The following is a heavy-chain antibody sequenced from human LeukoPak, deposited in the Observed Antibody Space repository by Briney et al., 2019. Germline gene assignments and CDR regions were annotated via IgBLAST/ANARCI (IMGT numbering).Heavy chain of an antibody. J-gene: IGHJ3*02. V-gene: IGHV1-69*04. CDR2: IIPILGIA. Sequence: SVKVSCKASGGTFSSYAISWGRQAPGQGLEWMGRIIPILGIANYAQKFQGRVTITADKSTSTAYMELSSLRSEDTAVYYCAREGGIEYLLPDAFDIWGQGTMVTVSS. D-gene: IGHD5-12*01. CDR3: AREGGIEYLLPDAFDI. CDR1: GGTFSSYA.